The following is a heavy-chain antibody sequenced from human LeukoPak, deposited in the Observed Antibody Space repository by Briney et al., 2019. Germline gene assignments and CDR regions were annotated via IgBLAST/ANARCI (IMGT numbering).Heavy chain of an antibody. V-gene: IGHV3-23*01. J-gene: IGHJ4*02. Sequence: GGSLRLSCAASGFTFSSYAMSWVRQAPGKGLEWVSAISGSGGSTYYADSVKGRLTISRDNSKNTLYLQMNSLRAEDTAVYYCAKADHVATTTPDYWGQGTLVTVSS. D-gene: IGHD5-12*01. CDR2: ISGSGGST. CDR3: AKADHVATTTPDY. CDR1: GFTFSSYA.